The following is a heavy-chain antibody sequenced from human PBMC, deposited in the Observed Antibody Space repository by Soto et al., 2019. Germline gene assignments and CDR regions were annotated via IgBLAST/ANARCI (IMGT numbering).Heavy chain of an antibody. V-gene: IGHV3-53*04. CDR1: GFTVSSNY. D-gene: IGHD4-17*01. J-gene: IGHJ4*02. Sequence: EVQLVESGGGLVQPGGSLRLSCAASGFTVSSNYMTWVRQAPGKGLEWVSVIYNDGSTYYADSVKGRFTISRHNSKHTLYLQLNSLRAEDTAVYYCARGIYGDYDYWGQGTLVTVSS. CDR2: IYNDGST. CDR3: ARGIYGDYDY.